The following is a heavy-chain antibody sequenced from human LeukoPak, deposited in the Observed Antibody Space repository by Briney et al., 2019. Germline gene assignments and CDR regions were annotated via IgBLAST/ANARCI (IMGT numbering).Heavy chain of an antibody. J-gene: IGHJ4*02. CDR1: GFTFRSLA. CDR2: ISDNGRST. Sequence: PGGSLRLSCAASGFTFRSLAMNWVRQAPGKGLEWVSTISDNGRSTHYADSVKGRFTISRDNSKNTLYLQVNSLRAEDTAVYYCASQTTVKYYFDYWDQGTLVTVSS. D-gene: IGHD4-17*01. CDR3: ASQTTVKYYFDY. V-gene: IGHV3-23*01.